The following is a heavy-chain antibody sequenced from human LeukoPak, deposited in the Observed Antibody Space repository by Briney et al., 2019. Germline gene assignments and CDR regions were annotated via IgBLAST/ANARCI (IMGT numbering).Heavy chain of an antibody. J-gene: IGHJ4*02. V-gene: IGHV1-69*04. CDR2: IIPILGIA. CDR3: ARDDVGARDLDY. CDR1: GGTFSSYA. D-gene: IGHD1-26*01. Sequence: SVKVSCKASGGTFSSYAISWVRQAPGQGLEWMGRIIPILGIANYAQKFQGRVTITADKSTSTAYMELSSLRSEDTAVYYCARDDVGARDLDYWGQGTLVTVSS.